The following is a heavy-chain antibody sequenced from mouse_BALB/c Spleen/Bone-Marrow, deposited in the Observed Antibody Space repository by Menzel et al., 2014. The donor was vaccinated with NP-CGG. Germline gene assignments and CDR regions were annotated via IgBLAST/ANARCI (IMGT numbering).Heavy chain of an antibody. D-gene: IGHD1-1*01. Sequence: VQLQQSGAELVRPGSSVKISRKASGYAFSSYWVNWVRQRPGQGLEWIGQIYPGDGDTNYNGKFKDKATLTADKSSSTAYMQLSSLTSGASAVYFCAKSGYGSFDYWGQGTTLTVSS. CDR2: IYPGDGDT. CDR1: GYAFSSYW. CDR3: AKSGYGSFDY. J-gene: IGHJ2*01. V-gene: IGHV1-80*01.